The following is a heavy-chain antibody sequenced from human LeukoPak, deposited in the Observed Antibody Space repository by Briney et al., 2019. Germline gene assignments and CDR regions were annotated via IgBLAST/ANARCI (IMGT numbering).Heavy chain of an antibody. D-gene: IGHD3-22*01. Sequence: GGSLRLSCAASGFTFSDYAMSWVRQAPGKGLEWVSAISGSGGSTYYADSVKGRFTTSRDNSKNTLYLQMNSLRAEDTAVYYCAKVPTPNYYDSSGYYYGREFDYWGQGTLVTVSS. CDR1: GFTFSDYA. CDR2: ISGSGGST. CDR3: AKVPTPNYYDSSGYYYGREFDY. J-gene: IGHJ4*02. V-gene: IGHV3-23*01.